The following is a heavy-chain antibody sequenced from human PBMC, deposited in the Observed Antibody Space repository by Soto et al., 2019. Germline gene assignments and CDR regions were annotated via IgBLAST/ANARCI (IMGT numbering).Heavy chain of an antibody. CDR2: ISYEGSNR. D-gene: IGHD1-26*01. CDR1: GFRFSAYA. J-gene: IGHJ6*02. CDR3: AKMGELLGDYYYGMDV. Sequence: GGSLRLSCAASGFRFSAYAMHWVRQAPGKGLEWVAVISYEGSNRFYADSVKGRFTVSRDNSKNTLYLQMNSLRAEDTAVYYCAKMGELLGDYYYGMDVWGQGTTVTVSS. V-gene: IGHV3-30*18.